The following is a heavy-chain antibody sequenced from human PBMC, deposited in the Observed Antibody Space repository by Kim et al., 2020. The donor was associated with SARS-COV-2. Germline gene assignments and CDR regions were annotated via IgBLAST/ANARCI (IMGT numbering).Heavy chain of an antibody. CDR3: ARVPGYSIPDWFDP. V-gene: IGHV1-8*01. J-gene: IGHJ5*02. D-gene: IGHD6-13*01. CDR2: MNPNSGNT. Sequence: ASVKVSCKASGYTFTSYDINWVRQATGQGLEWMGWMNPNSGNTGYAQKFQGRVTMTRNTSISTAYMELSSLRSEDTAVYYCARVPGYSIPDWFDPWGQGTLVTVSS. CDR1: GYTFTSYD.